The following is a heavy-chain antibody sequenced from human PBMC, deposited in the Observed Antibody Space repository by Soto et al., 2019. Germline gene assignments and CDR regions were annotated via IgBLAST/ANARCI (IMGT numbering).Heavy chain of an antibody. CDR2: TYYRSKWYN. V-gene: IGHV6-1*01. CDR1: GDSVSSNSAA. J-gene: IGHJ3*02. Sequence: PSQTLSLTCAISGDSVSSNSAAWNWIRQSPSRGLEWLGRTYYRSKWYNDYAVSVKSRITINPDTSKNQFSLQLNSVTPEDTAVYYCARALTLRMYATHLGAFDIWGQGTMVTVS. D-gene: IGHD2-8*01. CDR3: ARALTLRMYATHLGAFDI.